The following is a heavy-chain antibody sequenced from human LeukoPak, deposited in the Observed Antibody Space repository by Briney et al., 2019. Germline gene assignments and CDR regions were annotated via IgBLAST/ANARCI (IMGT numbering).Heavy chain of an antibody. Sequence: PGGSLRLSCAASGFTLSSYGMSWVRQAAGKGLEWVSAISGSGGSTYYADSVKGRFTISRDNSKNTLYLQMNSLRAEDTAVYYCANYREAPYYDFWSGYYGWGQGTLVTVSS. V-gene: IGHV3-23*01. D-gene: IGHD3-3*01. J-gene: IGHJ4*02. CDR2: ISGSGGST. CDR1: GFTLSSYG. CDR3: ANYREAPYYDFWSGYYG.